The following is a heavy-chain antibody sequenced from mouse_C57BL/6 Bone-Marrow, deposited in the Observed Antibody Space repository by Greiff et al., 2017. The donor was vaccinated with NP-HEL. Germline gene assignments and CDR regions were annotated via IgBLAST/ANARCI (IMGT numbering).Heavy chain of an antibody. CDR3: ARRAYYYWYFDV. J-gene: IGHJ1*03. CDR1: GYTFTSYG. V-gene: IGHV1-81*01. D-gene: IGHD6-5*01. Sequence: VQRVESGAELARPGASVKLSCKASGYTFTSYGISWVKQRTGQGLEWIGEIYPRSGNTYYNEKFKGKATLTADKSSSTAYMELRSLTSEHSAVYFCARRAYYYWYFDVWGTGTTVTVSS. CDR2: IYPRSGNT.